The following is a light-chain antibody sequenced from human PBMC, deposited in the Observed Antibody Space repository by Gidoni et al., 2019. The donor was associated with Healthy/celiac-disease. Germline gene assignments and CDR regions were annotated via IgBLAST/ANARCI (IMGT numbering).Light chain of an antibody. CDR1: NSNIGAGYD. CDR3: QSYDSSLSGSV. CDR2: GNN. J-gene: IGLJ2*01. V-gene: IGLV1-40*01. Sequence: QSVLTQPPSVSGAPAQRVTISCTGSNSNIGAGYDVHWYQQLPGTAPKLLIYGNNNRPSGVPDRFSGSKSGTSASLAITGLQAENEADYYCQSYDSSLSGSVFGGGTKLTVL.